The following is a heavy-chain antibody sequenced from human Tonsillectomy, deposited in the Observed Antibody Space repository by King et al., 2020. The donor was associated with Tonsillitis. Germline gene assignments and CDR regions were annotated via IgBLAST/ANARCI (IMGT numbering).Heavy chain of an antibody. J-gene: IGHJ3*02. CDR3: TTDWPTMLVVEPPDI. D-gene: IGHD3-22*01. Sequence: VQLVESGGGLVKPGGSFRLSCAASGFTLSNAWMSWVRQAPGKGLEWVGRIKSKTDGGTTDYAAPVKGRFTIPRDDSKNTLNLQMNSLKTEDTAVYYCTTDWPTMLVVEPPDIWGQGTMVTVSS. CDR1: GFTLSNAW. CDR2: IKSKTDGGTT. V-gene: IGHV3-15*01.